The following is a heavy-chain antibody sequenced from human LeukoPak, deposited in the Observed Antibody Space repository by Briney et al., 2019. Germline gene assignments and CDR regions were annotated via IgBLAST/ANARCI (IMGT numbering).Heavy chain of an antibody. CDR3: ARVPRRRFLEWLRDAFDI. CDR1: GGSFSGYY. CDR2: INHSGST. Sequence: PSETLSPTCAVYGGSFSGYYWSWIRQPPGKGLEWIGEINHSGSTNYNPSLKSRVTISVDTSKNQFSLKLSSVTAADTAVYYCARVPRRRFLEWLRDAFDIWGQGTMVTVSS. J-gene: IGHJ3*02. V-gene: IGHV4-34*01. D-gene: IGHD3-3*01.